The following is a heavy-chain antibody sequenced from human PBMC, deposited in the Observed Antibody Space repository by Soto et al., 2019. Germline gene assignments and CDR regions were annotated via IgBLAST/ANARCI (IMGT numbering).Heavy chain of an antibody. V-gene: IGHV3-74*01. Sequence: GGSLRLSCAASGFTFSSYWMHWVRQAPGEGLVWVSLINIYGSSTSYADSVKGLFTISRDNAKNTLYLQMNSLRTEDTAVYYCARQASFDYWGRGTLVTVSS. CDR1: GFTFSSYW. CDR2: INIYGSST. CDR3: ARQASFDY. J-gene: IGHJ4*02.